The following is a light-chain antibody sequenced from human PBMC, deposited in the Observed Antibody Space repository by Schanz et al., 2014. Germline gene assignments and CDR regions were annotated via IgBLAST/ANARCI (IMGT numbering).Light chain of an antibody. CDR3: CSYAGSYTPHV. V-gene: IGLV2-14*03. J-gene: IGLJ1*01. Sequence: QSALTQPASVSGSPGQSITISCTGTSSDIGGYIFVSWYQQHPGKAPKLMIYDVRNRPSGVSNRFSGSKSGNTASLTISGLQAEDEADYYCCSYAGSYTPHVFGTGTKVTVL. CDR1: SSDIGGYIF. CDR2: DVR.